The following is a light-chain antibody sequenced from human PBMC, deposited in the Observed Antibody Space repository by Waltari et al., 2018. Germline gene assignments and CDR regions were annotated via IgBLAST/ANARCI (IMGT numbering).Light chain of an antibody. CDR2: DVS. J-gene: IGLJ2*01. Sequence: QSALTQPASVSGSPGQSITISCTGTSSDVGGYNYVSWYQQHPGKAPKLMIYDVSNRPLGVSNRFSGSKSGNTASLTISGLQAEDEADYYCSSYTSSSTLEVFGGGTKLTVL. CDR3: SSYTSSSTLEV. V-gene: IGLV2-14*03. CDR1: SSDVGGYNY.